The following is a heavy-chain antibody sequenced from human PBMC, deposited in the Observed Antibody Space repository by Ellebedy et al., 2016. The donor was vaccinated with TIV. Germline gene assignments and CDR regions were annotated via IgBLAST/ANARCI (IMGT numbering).Heavy chain of an antibody. V-gene: IGHV4-39*07. Sequence: SETLSLXXTVSGGSISSSSYYWGWIRQPPGKGLEWIGSIYYSGSTYYNPSLKSRVTISVDTSKNQFSLKLSSVTAADTAVYYCARVRGGYYHLFDYWGQGTLVTVSS. CDR2: IYYSGST. CDR1: GGSISSSSYY. D-gene: IGHD3-22*01. J-gene: IGHJ4*02. CDR3: ARVRGGYYHLFDY.